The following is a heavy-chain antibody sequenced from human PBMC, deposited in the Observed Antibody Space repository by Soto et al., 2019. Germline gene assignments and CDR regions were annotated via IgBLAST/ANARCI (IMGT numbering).Heavy chain of an antibody. CDR3: AKDEIAAAGGIFDY. CDR2: ISYDGSNK. CDR1: GFTFSSYG. D-gene: IGHD6-13*01. Sequence: QVQLVKSGGGVVQPGRSLRLSCAASGFTFSSYGMHWVRQAPGKGLEWVTVISYDGSNKYYADSVKGRFTISRDNSKNTLYLQMNSLRAEDTAVYYCAKDEIAAAGGIFDYWCHGTLVTVSS. J-gene: IGHJ4*01. V-gene: IGHV3-30*18.